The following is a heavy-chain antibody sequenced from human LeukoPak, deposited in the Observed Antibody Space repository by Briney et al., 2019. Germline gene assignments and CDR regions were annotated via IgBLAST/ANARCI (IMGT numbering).Heavy chain of an antibody. CDR1: GGSFRDYY. V-gene: IGHV4-34*01. CDR2: VSHSGSA. D-gene: IGHD3-9*01. CDR3: ARETIANYDILTGPFEFDY. J-gene: IGHJ4*02. Sequence: SETLSLTCAVYGGSFRDYYWNWIRQPPGKGLEWGGEVSHSGSATYSPSLKSRATISVDASKNQFSLKLSSVTAADTAVYYCARETIANYDILTGPFEFDYWGQGTLVTVSS.